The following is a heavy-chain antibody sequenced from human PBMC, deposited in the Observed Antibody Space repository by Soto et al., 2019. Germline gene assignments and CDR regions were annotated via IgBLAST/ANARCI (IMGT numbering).Heavy chain of an antibody. D-gene: IGHD3-10*02. Sequence: QLQLQESGPGLVKPSETLSLTCTVSGGSISSSSYYWGWIRQPPGKGLEWIGSIYYSGSTYYNPSLKSRVTISVDTSKNQFSLKLSSVTAADTAVFYCARQSRLFGELDWFDPWGQGTLVTVSS. CDR2: IYYSGST. CDR3: ARQSRLFGELDWFDP. CDR1: GGSISSSSYY. J-gene: IGHJ5*02. V-gene: IGHV4-39*01.